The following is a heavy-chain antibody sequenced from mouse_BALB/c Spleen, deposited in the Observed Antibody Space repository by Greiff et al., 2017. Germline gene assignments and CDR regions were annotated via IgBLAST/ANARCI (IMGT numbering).Heavy chain of an antibody. D-gene: IGHD4-1*01. Sequence: EVKLMESGGDLVKPGGSLKLSCAASGFTFSSYGMSWVRQTPDKRLEWVATISSGGSYTYYPDSVKGRFTISRDNAKNTLYLQMSSLKSEDTAMYYCARLWEGYAMDYWGQGTSVTVSS. J-gene: IGHJ4*01. CDR3: ARLWEGYAMDY. V-gene: IGHV5-6*01. CDR1: GFTFSSYG. CDR2: ISSGGSYT.